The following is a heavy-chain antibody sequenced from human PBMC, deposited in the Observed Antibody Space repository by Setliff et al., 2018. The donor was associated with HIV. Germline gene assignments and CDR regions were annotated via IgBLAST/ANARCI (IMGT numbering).Heavy chain of an antibody. CDR1: GGAISGSGYY. J-gene: IGHJ6*02. D-gene: IGHD1-26*01. V-gene: IGHV4-31*03. Sequence: SETLSLTCSVSGGAISGSGYYWSWIRQPPGKALEWVGYIYYSGNVYYNPSLKSRLTISVDTSKNQFSVKLNSVTAADTAVYYCARSKISGSNHEIYGFDVWGQGTTVTVSS. CDR2: IYYSGNV. CDR3: ARSKISGSNHEIYGFDV.